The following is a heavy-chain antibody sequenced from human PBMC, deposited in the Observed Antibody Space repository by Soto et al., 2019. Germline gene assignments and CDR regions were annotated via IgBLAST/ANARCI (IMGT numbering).Heavy chain of an antibody. J-gene: IGHJ4*02. Sequence: QVQLVQSGAEVKKPGSSVKVSCKASGGTFSSYAISWVRQAPGQGLEWMGGIIPIFGTANYAQKFQGRVTITADESTSTAYMELSSLRSEDTAVYYCASPTYYDDGSGYYTDDYWGQGTLVTVSS. CDR1: GGTFSSYA. V-gene: IGHV1-69*12. CDR3: ASPTYYDDGSGYYTDDY. CDR2: IIPIFGTA. D-gene: IGHD3-22*01.